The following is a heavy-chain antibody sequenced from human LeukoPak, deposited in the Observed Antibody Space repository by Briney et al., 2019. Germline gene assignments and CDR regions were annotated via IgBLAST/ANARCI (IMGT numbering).Heavy chain of an antibody. D-gene: IGHD1-7*01. V-gene: IGHV3-49*04. CDR3: ARRKLDLDY. J-gene: IGHJ4*02. CDR1: GFAFGDSA. Sequence: GGSLRLSCTASGFAFGDSAMSWVRQAPGQGLERVGFIRSKVYGATTEYAASVKGRFTISRDDSKSIAYLQMNSLKTEDTAVYYCARRKLDLDYWGQGTLVTVSS. CDR2: IRSKVYGATT.